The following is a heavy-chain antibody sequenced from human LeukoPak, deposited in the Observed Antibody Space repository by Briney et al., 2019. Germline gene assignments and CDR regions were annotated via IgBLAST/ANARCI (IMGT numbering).Heavy chain of an antibody. V-gene: IGHV1-46*01. Sequence: ASVKVSCTASGYTFTIYYMHWVRQAPGQGLEWMGIINPSGGSTSYAQKFQGRVTMTRDTSTSTVYMELSSLRSEDTAVYYCARDPEQWLTHFDYWGQGTLVTVSS. D-gene: IGHD6-19*01. CDR3: ARDPEQWLTHFDY. CDR1: GYTFTIYY. CDR2: INPSGGST. J-gene: IGHJ4*02.